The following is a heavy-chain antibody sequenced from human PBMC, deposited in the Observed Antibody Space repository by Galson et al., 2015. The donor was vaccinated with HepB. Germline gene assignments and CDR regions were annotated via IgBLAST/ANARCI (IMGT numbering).Heavy chain of an antibody. CDR1: GFTFSSYA. D-gene: IGHD6-13*01. CDR2: ISYDGSNK. V-gene: IGHV3-30*04. CDR3: ARDYASSWYFNHYYGMDV. J-gene: IGHJ6*02. Sequence: SLRLSCAASGFTFSSYAMHWVRQAPGKGLEWVAVISYDGSNKYYADSAKGRFTISRDNSKNTQYPQMNSMRAEETALYYCARDYASSWYFNHYYGMDVWGQGTTVTVSS.